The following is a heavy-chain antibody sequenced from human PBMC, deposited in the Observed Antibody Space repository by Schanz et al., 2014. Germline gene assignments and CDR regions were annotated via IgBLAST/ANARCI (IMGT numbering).Heavy chain of an antibody. J-gene: IGHJ4*02. CDR1: GLTFTSAW. D-gene: IGHD3-22*01. CDR2: VSSSSSYT. V-gene: IGHV3-11*05. Sequence: VQLVESGRGLVKPGGSLRLSCATSGLTFTSAWMSWVRQAPGKGLEWVSYVSSSSSYTHYADSVKGRFTISRDNAKNSLYLQMNSLRAEDTAVYYCARPPHDSSGYYPFDYWGQGTLVTVSS. CDR3: ARPPHDSSGYYPFDY.